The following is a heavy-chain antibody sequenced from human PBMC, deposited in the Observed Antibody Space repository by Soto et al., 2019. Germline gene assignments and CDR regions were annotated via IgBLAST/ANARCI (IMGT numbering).Heavy chain of an antibody. V-gene: IGHV1-2*04. J-gene: IGHJ6*03. CDR1: GYTFTGYY. Sequence: QVQLVQSGAEVKKPGASVKVSCKASGYTFTGYYMHWVRQAPGQGLEWMGWINPNSGGTNYAQKFQGWGTMTRDTSISTGYMELSRLRSDDTVVYYCARDSRYCSSTSCFPPSYYYYYMDVWGKGTTVTVSS. CDR3: ARDSRYCSSTSCFPPSYYYYYMDV. CDR2: INPNSGGT. D-gene: IGHD2-2*01.